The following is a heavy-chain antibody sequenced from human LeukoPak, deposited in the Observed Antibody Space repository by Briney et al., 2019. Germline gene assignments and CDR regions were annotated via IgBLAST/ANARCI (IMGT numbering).Heavy chain of an antibody. CDR1: GGSISSYY. D-gene: IGHD3-3*01. CDR3: ASENFWSGYLDY. CDR2: IYYSGST. Sequence: SETLSLTCTVSGGSISSYYWSWIRQPPGKGLEWIGYIYYSGSTNYNPSLKSRVTISVDTPKNQFSLKLSSVTAADTAVYYCASENFWSGYLDYWGQGTLVTVSS. V-gene: IGHV4-59*01. J-gene: IGHJ4*02.